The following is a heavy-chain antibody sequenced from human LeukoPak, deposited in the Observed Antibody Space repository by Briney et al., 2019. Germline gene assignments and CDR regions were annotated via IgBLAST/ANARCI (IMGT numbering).Heavy chain of an antibody. CDR3: ARRKLERWRPFDY. D-gene: IGHD1-1*01. Sequence: SETLSLTCTVSGGSISSSSYYWGWIRQPPGKGLEWIGSIYYSGSTYYNPCLKSRATISVDTSKNQFSLKLSSVTAADTAVYYCARRKLERWRPFDYWGQGTLVTVSS. CDR1: GGSISSSSYY. J-gene: IGHJ4*02. CDR2: IYYSGST. V-gene: IGHV4-39*01.